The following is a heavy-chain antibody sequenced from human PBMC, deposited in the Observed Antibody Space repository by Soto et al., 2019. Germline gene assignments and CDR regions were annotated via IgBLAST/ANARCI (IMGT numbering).Heavy chain of an antibody. Sequence: GGSLRLSCAASGFKFSNYAMSWVRQAPGKGLEWVSLISATGGGTYYADSVKGRFTISRDNSHNTPYLQVHSLTAEDTAVYYCAKDRREGGNSAFYFDFWGQGAKVTVSS. CDR2: ISATGGGT. CDR1: GFKFSNYA. V-gene: IGHV3-23*01. J-gene: IGHJ4*02. CDR3: AKDRREGGNSAFYFDF. D-gene: IGHD3-16*01.